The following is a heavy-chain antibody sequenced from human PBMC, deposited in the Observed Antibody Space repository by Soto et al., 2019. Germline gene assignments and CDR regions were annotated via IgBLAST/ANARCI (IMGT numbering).Heavy chain of an antibody. J-gene: IGHJ4*02. Sequence: EVQLLESGGGIVQPGGSLRVSCVASGFTCRNFVMSWVRQAPGKGLEWVSAIRGTGGETFCADSVKGRFTISRDNSKNTLYLQMNSLRDEDTALYFCAQDRGWGVVSPSHDYWGQGTLVTVSS. CDR3: AQDRGWGVVSPSHDY. V-gene: IGHV3-23*01. D-gene: IGHD2-21*01. CDR2: IRGTGGET. CDR1: GFTCRNFV.